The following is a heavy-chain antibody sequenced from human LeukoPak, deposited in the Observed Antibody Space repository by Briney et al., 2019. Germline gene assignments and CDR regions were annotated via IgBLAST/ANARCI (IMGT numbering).Heavy chain of an antibody. V-gene: IGHV3-21*01. J-gene: IGHJ4*02. Sequence: GGSLRLSCAASGFTFGAYTMNWVRQAPGKGLEWVSCIFSRSESIFYADSVKGRFTISRDNAKNSLYLQMDSLRAEDTAVYYCARLGAYDSSGYYYVDYFDYWGQGTLVTVSS. CDR1: GFTFGAYT. CDR2: IFSRSESI. CDR3: ARLGAYDSSGYYYVDYFDY. D-gene: IGHD3-22*01.